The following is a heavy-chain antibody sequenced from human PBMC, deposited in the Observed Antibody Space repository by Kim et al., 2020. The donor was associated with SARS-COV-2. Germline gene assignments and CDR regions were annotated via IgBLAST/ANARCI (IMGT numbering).Heavy chain of an antibody. D-gene: IGHD3-22*01. CDR2: IYYSGST. V-gene: IGHV4-59*01. CDR3: ARAPYSSGWGDAFDI. Sequence: ETLSLTCTVSGDSISSYYWSWIRQPPGKGLEWIGHIYYSGSTNYNPSLESRVTISIDTSKNQFSLNLNAATAADTAVYYCARAPYSSGWGDAFDIWGQGTMVTVS. CDR1: GDSISSYY. J-gene: IGHJ3*02.